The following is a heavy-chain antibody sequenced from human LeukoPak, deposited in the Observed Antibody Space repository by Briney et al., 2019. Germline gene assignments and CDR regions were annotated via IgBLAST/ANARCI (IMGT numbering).Heavy chain of an antibody. CDR3: ARGPPPDFDY. V-gene: IGHV4-34*10. CDR2: IHPSGST. Sequence: PSETLSLTCAVYGGSFSGYYWSWIRQPPGKGLEWIGRIHPSGSTNYNPSLKSRLTLSVDTSKNQFSLKLSSVTAADTAVYYCARGPPPDFDYWGRGTLVTVSS. CDR1: GGSFSGYY. J-gene: IGHJ4*02.